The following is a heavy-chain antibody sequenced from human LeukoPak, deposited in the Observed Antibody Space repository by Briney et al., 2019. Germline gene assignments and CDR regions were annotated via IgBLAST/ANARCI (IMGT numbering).Heavy chain of an antibody. Sequence: GGSPRLSCAASGFTFSSHAMSWVRQAPGKGLEWVSAISGSGGSTYYADSVKGRFTISRDNSKNTLYLQMNSLRAEDTAVYYCAKDLFTYYDFWSGYSNAFDIWGQGTMVTVSS. CDR3: AKDLFTYYDFWSGYSNAFDI. J-gene: IGHJ3*02. CDR1: GFTFSSHA. V-gene: IGHV3-23*01. D-gene: IGHD3-3*01. CDR2: ISGSGGST.